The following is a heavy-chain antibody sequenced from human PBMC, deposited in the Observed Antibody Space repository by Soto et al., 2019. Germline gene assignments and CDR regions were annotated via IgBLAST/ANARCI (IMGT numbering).Heavy chain of an antibody. CDR3: ARSQKGGVTTTGRHYYYYGMDV. CDR2: INSDGSST. CDR1: GFTFSSYW. D-gene: IGHD4-4*01. V-gene: IGHV3-74*01. J-gene: IGHJ6*02. Sequence: GGSLRLSCAASGFTFSSYWMHWVRQAPGKGLVWVSRINSDGSSTSYADSVKGRFTISRDNAKNTLYLQMNSLRAEDTAVYYCARSQKGGVTTTGRHYYYYGMDVWGQGTTVTVSS.